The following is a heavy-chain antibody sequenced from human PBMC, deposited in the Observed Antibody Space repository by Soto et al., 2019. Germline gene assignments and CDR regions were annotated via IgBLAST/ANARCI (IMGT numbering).Heavy chain of an antibody. CDR3: ARGGSSYGYSSSWYYYYGMDV. Sequence: TSETLSLTXAVYGGSFSGYYWSWIRQPPGKGLEWIGEINHSGSTNYNPSLKSRVTISVDTSKNQFSLKLSSVTAADTAVYYCARGGSSYGYSSSWYYYYGMDVWGQGTTVTVSS. CDR1: GGSFSGYY. D-gene: IGHD6-13*01. V-gene: IGHV4-34*01. CDR2: INHSGST. J-gene: IGHJ6*02.